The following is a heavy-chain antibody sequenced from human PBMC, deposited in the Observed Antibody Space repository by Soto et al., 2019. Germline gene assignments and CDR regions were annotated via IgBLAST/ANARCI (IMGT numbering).Heavy chain of an antibody. CDR1: GGSISSYY. J-gene: IGHJ5*02. Sequence: SETLSLTCTVSGGSISSYYWSWIRHPPGKGLEWIGYIYYSGSTNYNPSLKSRVTISVDTSKNQFSLKLSSVTAADTAVYYCARGDSNYVYWFDPWGQGTLVTVSS. CDR2: IYYSGST. V-gene: IGHV4-59*01. D-gene: IGHD4-4*01. CDR3: ARGDSNYVYWFDP.